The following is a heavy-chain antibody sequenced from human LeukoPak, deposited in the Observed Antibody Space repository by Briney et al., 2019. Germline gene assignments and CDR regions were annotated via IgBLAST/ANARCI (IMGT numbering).Heavy chain of an antibody. CDR2: ISSSSSTI. CDR3: ARRVITMIVANWYFDL. CDR1: GFTFSSYS. Sequence: SGGSLRLSCAASGFTFSSYSMNWVRQAPGKGLEWVSYISSSSSTIYYADSVKGRFTISRDNAKNSLYLQMNSLRAEDTAVYYCARRVITMIVANWYFDLWGRGTLVTVSS. D-gene: IGHD3-22*01. J-gene: IGHJ2*01. V-gene: IGHV3-48*01.